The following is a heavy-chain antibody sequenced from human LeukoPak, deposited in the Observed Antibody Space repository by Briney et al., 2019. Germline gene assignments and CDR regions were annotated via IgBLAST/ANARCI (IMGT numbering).Heavy chain of an antibody. D-gene: IGHD3-16*02. CDR1: GYTFTSYG. CDR2: ISAYNGNT. V-gene: IGHV1-18*01. Sequence: ASVRVSCKASGYTFTSYGISWMRQAPGQGLEWMGWISAYNGNTNYAQKLQGRVTMTTDTSTSTAHMELRSLRSDDTAVYYCARGMGSYPEIPLDYWGQGTLVTVSS. CDR3: ARGMGSYPEIPLDY. J-gene: IGHJ4*02.